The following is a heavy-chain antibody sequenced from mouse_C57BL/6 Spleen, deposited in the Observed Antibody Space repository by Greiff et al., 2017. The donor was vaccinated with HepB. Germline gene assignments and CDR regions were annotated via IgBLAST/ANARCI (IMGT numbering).Heavy chain of an antibody. CDR2: IDPSDSYT. D-gene: IGHD1-1*01. J-gene: IGHJ2*01. CDR1: GYTFTSYW. V-gene: IGHV1-69*01. Sequence: VQLQQPGAELVMPGASVKLSCKASGYTFTSYWMHWVKQRPGQGLEWIGEIDPSDSYTNYNQKFKGKSTLTVDKSSSTAYMQLSSLTSEDSAVYYCARSINAEGGYWGQGTTLTVSS. CDR3: ARSINAEGGY.